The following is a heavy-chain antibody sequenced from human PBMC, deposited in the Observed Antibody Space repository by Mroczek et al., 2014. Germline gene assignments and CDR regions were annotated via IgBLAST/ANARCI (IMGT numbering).Heavy chain of an antibody. D-gene: IGHD6-6*01. CDR3: ARPILPVGSSSSYFDY. CDR1: GGSFSGYY. CDR2: INHSGST. V-gene: IGHV4-34*01. Sequence: QVQLQQWGAGLLKPSETLSLTCAVYGGSFSGYYWSWIRQPPGKGLEWIGEINHSGSTNYNPSLKSRVTISVDTSKNQFSLKLSSVTAADTAVYYCARPILPVGSSSSYFDYWGQGTLVTVSS. J-gene: IGHJ4*02.